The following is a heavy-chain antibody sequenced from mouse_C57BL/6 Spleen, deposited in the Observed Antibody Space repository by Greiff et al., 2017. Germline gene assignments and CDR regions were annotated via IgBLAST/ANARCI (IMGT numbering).Heavy chain of an antibody. CDR2: INPSTGGT. V-gene: IGHV1-42*01. CDR1: GYSFTGYY. Sequence: EVKLQESGPELVKPGASVKISCKASGYSFTGYYMNWVKQSPEKSLEWIGEINPSTGGTTYNQKFKAKATLTVDKSSSTAYMQLKSLTSEDSAVYYCARRRSNYYFDYWGQGTTLTVSS. D-gene: IGHD2-5*01. CDR3: ARRRSNYYFDY. J-gene: IGHJ2*01.